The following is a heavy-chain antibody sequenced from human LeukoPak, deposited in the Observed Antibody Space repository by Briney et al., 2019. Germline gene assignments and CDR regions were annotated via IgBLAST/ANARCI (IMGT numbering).Heavy chain of an antibody. CDR1: GGTFSSYA. CDR3: ARVQQLVLPPPHMDV. Sequence: SVKVSCKASGGTFSSYAISWVRQAPGQGLEWMGGIIPIFGTANYAQKFQGRVTITTDESTSTAYMELSSLRSEDTAVYYCARVQQLVLPPPHMDVWGKGTTVTVSS. J-gene: IGHJ6*03. D-gene: IGHD6-6*01. V-gene: IGHV1-69*05. CDR2: IIPIFGTA.